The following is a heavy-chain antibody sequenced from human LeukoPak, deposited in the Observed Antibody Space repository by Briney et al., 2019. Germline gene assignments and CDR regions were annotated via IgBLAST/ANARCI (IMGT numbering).Heavy chain of an antibody. J-gene: IGHJ4*02. CDR2: IYWDDDK. CDR1: GFSLSTSGVG. CDR3: AHVVDIVATIEEWYFDY. D-gene: IGHD5-12*01. Sequence: SGPTLVNPTQNLTLTCTFSGFSLSTSGVGVGWIRQLPGKALEWLALIYWDDDKRYSPSLKSRLTITKDTSKNQVVLTMTNMDPVDTATYYCAHVVDIVATIEEWYFDYWGQGTLVTVSS. V-gene: IGHV2-5*02.